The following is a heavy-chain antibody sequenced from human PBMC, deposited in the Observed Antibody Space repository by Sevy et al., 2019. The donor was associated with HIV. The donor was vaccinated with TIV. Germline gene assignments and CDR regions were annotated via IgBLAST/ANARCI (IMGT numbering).Heavy chain of an antibody. CDR2: IKSKTDGGTT. CDR3: TTDETYYDSXGXIARXXX. J-gene: IGHJ4*01. Sequence: GGSLRLSCAASGFTFSNAWMSWVRQAPGKGLEWVXRIKSKTDGGTTDYAAPVKGRFTISRDDSKNTLYLQMNSLKTXXXAVYYCTTDETYYDSXGXIARXXXXGXGTLVTVSS. D-gene: IGHD3-22*01. V-gene: IGHV3-15*01. CDR1: GFTFSNAW.